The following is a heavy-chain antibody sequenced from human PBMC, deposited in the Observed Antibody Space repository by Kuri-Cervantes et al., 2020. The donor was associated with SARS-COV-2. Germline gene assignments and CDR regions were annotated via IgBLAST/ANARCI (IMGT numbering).Heavy chain of an antibody. D-gene: IGHD3-16*01. CDR2: ISSSGSTI. V-gene: IGHV3-48*03. CDR3: ASMMSRVGNWFDP. Sequence: GGSLRLSCAASGFTFSSYEMNWVRQAPGKGLEWVSYISSSGSTIYYADSVRGRFTISRDNAKNSLYLQMNSLRAEDTAVYYCASMMSRVGNWFDPWGQGTRVTCAS. J-gene: IGHJ5*02. CDR1: GFTFSSYE.